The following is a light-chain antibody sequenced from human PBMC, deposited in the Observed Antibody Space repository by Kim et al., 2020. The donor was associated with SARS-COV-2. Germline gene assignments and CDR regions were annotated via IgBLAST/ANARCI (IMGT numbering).Light chain of an antibody. Sequence: PVQSDNISCTGTSSDVGSYNRVSWYQQPPGTAPTLMIYEVSNRPSGFPDRFSGSKSGNTASLTISGLQAEDEADYYCSSYTSSSTVFGGGTQLTVL. CDR1: SSDVGSYNR. V-gene: IGLV2-18*02. CDR2: EVS. CDR3: SSYTSSSTV. J-gene: IGLJ2*01.